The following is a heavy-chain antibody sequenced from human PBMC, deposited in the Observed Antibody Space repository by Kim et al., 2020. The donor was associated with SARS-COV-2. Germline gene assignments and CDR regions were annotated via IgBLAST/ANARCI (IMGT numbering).Heavy chain of an antibody. CDR2: ISGSGGST. D-gene: IGHD3-10*01. J-gene: IGHJ4*02. V-gene: IGHV3-23*01. CDR1: GFTFSSYA. Sequence: GGSLRLSCAGSGFTFSSYAMSWVRQAPGKGLEWVSAISGSGGSTYYADSVKGRFTISRDNSKSTVHLQMNSLRAEDTAVYYCVKGGSGSYYPADFDYWGQRTLVTVSS. CDR3: VKGGSGSYYPADFDY.